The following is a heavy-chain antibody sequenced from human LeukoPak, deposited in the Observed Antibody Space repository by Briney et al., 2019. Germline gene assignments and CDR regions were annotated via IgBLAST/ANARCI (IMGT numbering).Heavy chain of an antibody. CDR3: ARDWRGYCSGGSCYEGDWFDP. D-gene: IGHD2-15*01. CDR2: ISYDGSNK. V-gene: IGHV3-30-3*01. J-gene: IGHJ5*02. Sequence: TGGSLRLSCAASGFTFSSYARHWVRQAPGKGLEWVAVISYDGSNKYYADSVKGRFTISRDNSKNTLYLQMNSLRAEDTAVYYCARDWRGYCSGGSCYEGDWFDPWGQGTLVTVSS. CDR1: GFTFSSYA.